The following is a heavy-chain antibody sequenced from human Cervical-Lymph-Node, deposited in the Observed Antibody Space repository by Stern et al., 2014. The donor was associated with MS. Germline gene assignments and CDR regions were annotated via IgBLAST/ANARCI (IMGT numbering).Heavy chain of an antibody. V-gene: IGHV3-21*01. CDR1: GFTFSTYS. CDR3: ARDATMGKYYGWDV. J-gene: IGHJ6*02. D-gene: IGHD7-27*01. CDR2: ITGSGSYI. Sequence: EVQLVESGGGLVKPGGSLRLSCAASGFTFSTYSMTWVRQAPGQGLEWVSSITGSGSYIYYADPVKGRFTISRDNAHEQLFTTKNSLRDEDTAVYYCARDATMGKYYGWDVWGQGTTVTVSS.